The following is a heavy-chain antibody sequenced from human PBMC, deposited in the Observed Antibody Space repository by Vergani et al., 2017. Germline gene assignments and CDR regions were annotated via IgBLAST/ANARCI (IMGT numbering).Heavy chain of an antibody. CDR3: ARGSTITMVRGVAILPFDY. CDR2: INHSGST. V-gene: IGHV4-34*01. CDR1: GGSFSGYY. D-gene: IGHD3-10*01. J-gene: IGHJ4*02. Sequence: QVQLQQWGAGLLKPSETLSLTCAVYGGSFSGYYWSWIRQPPGKGLEWIGEINHSGSTNYNPSLKSRVTISVDTSKNQFSRKLSSVTAADTAVYYCARGSTITMVRGVAILPFDYWGQGTLVTVSS.